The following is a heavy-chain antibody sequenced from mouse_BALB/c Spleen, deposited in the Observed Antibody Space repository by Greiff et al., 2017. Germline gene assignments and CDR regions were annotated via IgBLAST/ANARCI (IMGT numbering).Heavy chain of an antibody. CDR2: ISSGGST. CDR1: GFTFSSYA. J-gene: IGHJ2*01. V-gene: IGHV5-6-5*01. Sequence: EVMLVESGGGLVKPGGSLKLSCAASGFTFSSYAMSWVRQTPEKRLEWVASISSGGSTYYPDSVKGRFTISRDNARNILYLQMSSLRSEDTAMYYCARREGFDYWGQGTTLTVSS. CDR3: ARREGFDY.